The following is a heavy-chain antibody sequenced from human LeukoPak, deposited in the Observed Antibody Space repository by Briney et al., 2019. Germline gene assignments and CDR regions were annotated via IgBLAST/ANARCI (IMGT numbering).Heavy chain of an antibody. CDR1: GLTFSTYA. CDR2: IGDGGYST. CDR3: ARDRGGGWLHDAFDM. D-gene: IGHD6-19*01. Sequence: TGGSLRLSCAASGLTFSTYAMSWVRQAPGKGLEWVSAIGDGGYSTYFADSVKGRFTVSRDNSRNTLYLQMNSLRVEDTALYYCARDRGGGWLHDAFDMWGQGTMVTVSS. J-gene: IGHJ3*02. V-gene: IGHV3-23*01.